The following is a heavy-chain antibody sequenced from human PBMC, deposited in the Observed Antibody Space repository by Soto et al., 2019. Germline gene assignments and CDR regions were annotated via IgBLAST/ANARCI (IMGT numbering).Heavy chain of an antibody. Sequence: DSLKISCKASGYSFTNYWIAWVRQVPGKGLEWMGIIYPDDSDTRYNPTFQGHVTISADKSISTAYLQWSSLRASDTAMYYCARLSRLELSSSDSSYNDMDFLGQAPPITVS. CDR3: ARLSRLELSSSDSSYNDMDF. J-gene: IGHJ6*02. CDR1: GYSFTNYW. CDR2: IYPDDSDT. D-gene: IGHD3-16*02. V-gene: IGHV5-51*01.